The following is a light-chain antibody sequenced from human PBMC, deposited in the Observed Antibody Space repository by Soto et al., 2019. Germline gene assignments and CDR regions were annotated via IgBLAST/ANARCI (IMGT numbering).Light chain of an antibody. Sequence: EIVLTQSPASLSLSPGERATLSCRASQSVSIYLAWYQQKPGQAPRLLIYDASNRATGIPARFSGSGSGTDFTLSISSLEPEDFAVYYCQQYTYSPWTFGQGTKVEIK. CDR1: QSVSIY. V-gene: IGKV3-11*01. J-gene: IGKJ1*01. CDR3: QQYTYSPWT. CDR2: DAS.